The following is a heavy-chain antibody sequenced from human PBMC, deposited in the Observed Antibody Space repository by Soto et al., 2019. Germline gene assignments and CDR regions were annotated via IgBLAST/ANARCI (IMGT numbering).Heavy chain of an antibody. D-gene: IGHD3-9*01. V-gene: IGHV4-39*01. CDR1: GDSINSDNYY. Sequence: QLQLQESGPGLVKPSETLSLTCSVSGDSINSDNYYWGWIRQPPGKGLEWIGRIYYLGNTYYTPSRNARVTISLDKYKSQFTRKLNSVTSAESAVYFCAAREGLATIAYYFAFWGQGTLVTVAA. J-gene: IGHJ4*02. CDR2: IYYLGNT. CDR3: AAREGLATIAYYFAF.